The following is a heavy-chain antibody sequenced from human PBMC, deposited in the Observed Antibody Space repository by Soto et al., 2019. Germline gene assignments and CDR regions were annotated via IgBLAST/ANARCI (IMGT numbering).Heavy chain of an antibody. CDR3: AKKWGYSSGWYYDWYFDL. J-gene: IGHJ2*01. CDR1: GFTFSSYA. Sequence: GGSLRLSCAAYGFTFSSYAMSWVRQAPGKGLEWVSAISGSDGSTYYADSVKGRFTISRDNSKNTLYLQMNSLRAEDTAVYYCAKKWGYSSGWYYDWYFDLWGRGTLVTVSS. CDR2: ISGSDGST. V-gene: IGHV3-23*01. D-gene: IGHD6-19*01.